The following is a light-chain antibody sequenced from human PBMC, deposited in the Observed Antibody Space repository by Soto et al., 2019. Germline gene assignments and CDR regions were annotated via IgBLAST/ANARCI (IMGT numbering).Light chain of an antibody. CDR1: QSVSTW. Sequence: DIQMTQSPSTLSASIGDRVTIACRASQSVSTWLAWYQQKPGKAPKLLIYKASSLESGVPSRFSARGSGTEFTLTISSLQPDDFATYYCQQYKTYPITFGQGTRLEVK. J-gene: IGKJ5*01. V-gene: IGKV1-5*03. CDR2: KAS. CDR3: QQYKTYPIT.